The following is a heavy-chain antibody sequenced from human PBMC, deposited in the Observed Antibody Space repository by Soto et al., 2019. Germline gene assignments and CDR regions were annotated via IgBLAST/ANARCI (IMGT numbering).Heavy chain of an antibody. CDR3: VSQRTSVLTQAYFDY. D-gene: IGHD2-8*01. V-gene: IGHV4-39*01. J-gene: IGHJ4*02. CDR1: GGTVSNSNYY. CDR2: VYYRGRS. Sequence: SETLSLTCTVSGGTVSNSNYYWGWIRQSPGKGLEWIGSVYYRGRSYSKSSVKSRVTISVDTSKNQFSLNLNSVTASDTAVYFCVSQRTSVLTQAYFDYWGPGALVTVSS.